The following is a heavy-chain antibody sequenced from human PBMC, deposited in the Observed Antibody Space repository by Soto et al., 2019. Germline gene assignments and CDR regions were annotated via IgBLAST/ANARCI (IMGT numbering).Heavy chain of an antibody. Sequence: EVQLLESGGGLVQPGGSLKISCAVSGFTFSSYAMSWVRQAPGKGLEWVSGSSGTGRVTNYAESVKGRFTISRDNPKNTLYLEMKSLRVEDTAVYYCAKDVHYDIVTGIEYFDHWGQGTLVTVSS. V-gene: IGHV3-23*01. CDR1: GFTFSSYA. CDR3: AKDVHYDIVTGIEYFDH. J-gene: IGHJ1*01. D-gene: IGHD3-9*01. CDR2: SSGTGRVT.